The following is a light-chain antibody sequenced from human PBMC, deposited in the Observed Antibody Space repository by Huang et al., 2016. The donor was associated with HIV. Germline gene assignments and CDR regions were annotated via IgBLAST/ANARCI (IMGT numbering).Light chain of an antibody. Sequence: EIVLTQSPGTLSLSPGEGATLSCRASQSINNNYLAWFQQKPGQPPRLLIYVASSRATGVPDRFTGSGSGTDVNLTISRLETEDFAMYFCQHYGTSPQTFGQGTKLEIK. CDR3: QHYGTSPQT. CDR1: QSINNNY. V-gene: IGKV3-20*01. J-gene: IGKJ2*01. CDR2: VAS.